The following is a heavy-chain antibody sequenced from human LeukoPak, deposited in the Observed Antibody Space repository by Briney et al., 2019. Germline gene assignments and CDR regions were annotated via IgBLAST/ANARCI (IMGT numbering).Heavy chain of an antibody. Sequence: PGGSLRLSCAASGFTFSNYVMNWVRQAPGKGLEWVSTIDANAVGTYYADSVKGRFTISRDNSKNTLYLQMSGLRAEDTAVYYCAKRVQYDDSHYCIFDYWGQGTLVTVSS. CDR1: GFTFSNYV. CDR2: IDANAVGT. J-gene: IGHJ4*02. D-gene: IGHD3-22*01. CDR3: AKRVQYDDSHYCIFDY. V-gene: IGHV3-23*01.